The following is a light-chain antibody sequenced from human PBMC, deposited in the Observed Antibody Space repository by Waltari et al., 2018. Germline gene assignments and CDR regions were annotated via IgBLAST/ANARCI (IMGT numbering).Light chain of an antibody. Sequence: QSALTQPASVSGSPGQSITISCTGTSSHVGGYNYVSWYQQHPGKAPKLMIYDVSNRPSGVSNRFSGSKSGNTASLTISGLQAEDEAHYYCSSYISSDTLELFGGGTSLTV. CDR2: DVS. CDR3: SSYISSDTLEL. V-gene: IGLV2-14*03. J-gene: IGLJ2*01. CDR1: SSHVGGYNY.